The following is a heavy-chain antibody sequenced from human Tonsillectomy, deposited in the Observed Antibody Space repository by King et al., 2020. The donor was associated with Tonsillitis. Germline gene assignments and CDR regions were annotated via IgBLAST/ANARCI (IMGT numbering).Heavy chain of an antibody. V-gene: IGHV3-33*05. D-gene: IGHD3-22*01. Sequence: VQLVQSGGGVVQPGRSLRLSCAASGFTFSTYGMHWVRQAPGKGLEWVAVISYDGSNKYYADSVKGRFTISRDNSKNTLYLQMNSLRAEDTAVYYCARDPSGVRYASSGYYLDYWGQGTLVPVSA. CDR1: GFTFSTYG. CDR3: ARDPSGVRYASSGYYLDY. CDR2: ISYDGSNK. J-gene: IGHJ4*02.